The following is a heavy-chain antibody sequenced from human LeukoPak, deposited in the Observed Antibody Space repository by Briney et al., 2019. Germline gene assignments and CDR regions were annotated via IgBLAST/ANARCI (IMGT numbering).Heavy chain of an antibody. CDR3: ARDGLPAARDI. CDR2: INGDGSST. J-gene: IGHJ3*02. CDR1: GFIFSQFW. D-gene: IGHD6-6*01. V-gene: IGHV3-74*01. Sequence: PGGSLRLSCAGSGFIFSQFWMQWVRQVPGKGLVWVSRINGDGSSTNYADSVKGRFTISRDNAKNTLYLQMNSLRAEDTVVYYCARDGLPAARDIWGQGTMVTVSS.